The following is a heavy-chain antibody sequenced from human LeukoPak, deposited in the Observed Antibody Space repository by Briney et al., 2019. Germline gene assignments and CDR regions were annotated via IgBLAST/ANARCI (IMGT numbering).Heavy chain of an antibody. CDR3: RFGDFNDY. CDR2: ITSTSSSM. V-gene: IGHV3-21*01. Sequence: GGSLRLSCAASGFTFSTYRLHWVRQAPGEGLEWVSSITSTSSSMSSAASVAGRFTISRDNAKNSLYLQMHNLSAEDTAVYYCRFGDFNDYWGQGTLVTASS. J-gene: IGHJ4*02. CDR1: GFTFSTYR. D-gene: IGHD2/OR15-2a*01.